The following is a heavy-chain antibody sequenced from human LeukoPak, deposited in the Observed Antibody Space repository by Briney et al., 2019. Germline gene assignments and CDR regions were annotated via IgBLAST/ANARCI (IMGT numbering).Heavy chain of an antibody. CDR2: IYTSGST. D-gene: IGHD4-17*01. CDR3: ARGGGDYGDLANDY. Sequence: SETLSLTCTVSGGPISGYYWSWIRQPAGKGLEWIGRIYTSGSTDYSPSLKSRVTMSVDTSKNQFSLRLTSVTAADTAVYYCARGGGDYGDLANDYWGQGTLVTVSA. CDR1: GGPISGYY. V-gene: IGHV4-4*07. J-gene: IGHJ4*02.